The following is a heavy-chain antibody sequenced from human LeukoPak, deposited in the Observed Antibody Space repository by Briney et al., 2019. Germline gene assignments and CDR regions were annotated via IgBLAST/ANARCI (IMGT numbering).Heavy chain of an antibody. Sequence: SETLSLTCAVYGGSFSGYYWSWIRDPPGKGLEWIGESNHSGSTNYNPSLKSRVTISVDTSKNQFSLKLSSVTAADTAVYYCARGATTAFDYWGQGTLVTVSS. D-gene: IGHD1-26*01. J-gene: IGHJ4*02. V-gene: IGHV4-34*01. CDR2: SNHSGST. CDR3: ARGATTAFDY. CDR1: GGSFSGYY.